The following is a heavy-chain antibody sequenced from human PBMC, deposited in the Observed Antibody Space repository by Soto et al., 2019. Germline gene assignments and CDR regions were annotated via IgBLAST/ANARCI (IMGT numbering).Heavy chain of an antibody. CDR3: ARAYRENYYYGMDV. J-gene: IGHJ6*02. Sequence: SVKVSCKASGGSFSNYAISWVRQAPGQGLEWMGGIIPMFGIGNYAEKFLGRVTITADESTSTSHMELSSLRSEDTAVYFCARAYRENYYYGMDVWGQGTTVTVSS. V-gene: IGHV1-69*13. CDR2: IIPMFGIG. CDR1: GGSFSNYA. D-gene: IGHD1-26*01.